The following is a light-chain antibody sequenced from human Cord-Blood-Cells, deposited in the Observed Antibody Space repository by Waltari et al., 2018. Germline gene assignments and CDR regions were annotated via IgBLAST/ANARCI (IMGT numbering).Light chain of an antibody. CDR2: AAS. Sequence: DIQMTQSPSSLSASVGDRVTITCRASQSISSYLNWYQQKPGKAPKLLIYAASSLQSGVPSSFSGSGSGTDFTLTISSRQPEDFATYYCQQRYSTPLTFGGGTKVEIK. V-gene: IGKV1-39*01. J-gene: IGKJ4*01. CDR3: QQRYSTPLT. CDR1: QSISSY.